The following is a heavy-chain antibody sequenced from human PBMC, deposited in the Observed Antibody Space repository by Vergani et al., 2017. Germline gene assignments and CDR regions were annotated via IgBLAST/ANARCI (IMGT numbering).Heavy chain of an antibody. CDR2: ISSSSSYI. Sequence: EVQLVESGGGLVQPGGSLRLSCAASGFTFSSYWMSWVRQAPGKGLEWVSSISSSSSYIYYADSVKGRFTISRDNAKNSLYLQMNSLRAEDTAVYYCARVGYCSSTSCYTNNGFDYWGQRTLVTVSS. D-gene: IGHD2-2*02. CDR1: GFTFSSYW. CDR3: ARVGYCSSTSCYTNNGFDY. J-gene: IGHJ4*02. V-gene: IGHV3-21*01.